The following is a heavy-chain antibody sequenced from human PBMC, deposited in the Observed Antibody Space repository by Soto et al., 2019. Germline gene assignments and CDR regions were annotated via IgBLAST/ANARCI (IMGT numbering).Heavy chain of an antibody. CDR2: IYHSGST. CDR1: SGSISSSNW. D-gene: IGHD3-16*02. V-gene: IGHV4-4*02. CDR3: ASFFYDYIWGSYRYTEGGFDY. Sequence: SETLSLTCTVSSGSISSSNWWSWVRQPPGKGLEWIGEIYHSGSTNYNPSLKSRVTISVDKSKNQFSLKLSSVTAADTAVYYCASFFYDYIWGSYRYTEGGFDYWGQGTLVTVSS. J-gene: IGHJ4*02.